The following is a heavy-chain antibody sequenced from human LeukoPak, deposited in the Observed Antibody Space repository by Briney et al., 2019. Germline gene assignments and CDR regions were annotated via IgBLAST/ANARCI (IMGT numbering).Heavy chain of an antibody. D-gene: IGHD1-26*01. J-gene: IGHJ4*02. V-gene: IGHV3-23*01. Sequence: GGSLRLSCAASGFTFSSYAMSWVRQAPGKGLEWVSAISGSGGTTYFADSVKGRFTISRDNSKNTLYLQMNSPRAEDTAVYYCAKRGAVNMYYFDYWGQGTLVTVSS. CDR1: GFTFSSYA. CDR2: ISGSGGTT. CDR3: AKRGAVNMYYFDY.